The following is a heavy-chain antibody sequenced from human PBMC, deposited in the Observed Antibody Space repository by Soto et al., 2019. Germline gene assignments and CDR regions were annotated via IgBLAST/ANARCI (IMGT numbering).Heavy chain of an antibody. CDR2: INHSGST. Sequence: TSETLPLTCGVYGRSFSGYCLSGIRQRPGKGLEWIGEINHSGSTNYNPSLKSRVTISVDTSKNQFSLKLSSVADADTAVYYCARGAIFGVVIRVYNWFDPRGQGTLVTVSS. CDR3: ARGAIFGVVIRVYNWFDP. D-gene: IGHD3-3*01. J-gene: IGHJ5*02. CDR1: GRSFSGYC. V-gene: IGHV4-34*01.